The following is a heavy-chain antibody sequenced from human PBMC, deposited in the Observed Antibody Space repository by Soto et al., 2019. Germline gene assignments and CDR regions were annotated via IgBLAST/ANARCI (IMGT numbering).Heavy chain of an antibody. CDR1: SYRDAAGQY. J-gene: IGHJ5*01. D-gene: IGHD7-27*01. V-gene: IGHV4-38-2*01. Sequence: WETLSLTGDISSYRDAAGQYWGWISQPPGKGLEWLGCFHESGPKCYRPSRKSRRAICVDMSMSQVPLSRTSGPAADTARYYCINNWGLSRADSWGRGILVTVSS. CDR2: FHESGPK. CDR3: INNWGLSRADS.